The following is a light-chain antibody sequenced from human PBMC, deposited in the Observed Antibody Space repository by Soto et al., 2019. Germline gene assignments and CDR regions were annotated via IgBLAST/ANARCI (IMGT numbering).Light chain of an antibody. J-gene: IGLJ1*01. CDR3: SSYTRTSTLYV. V-gene: IGLV2-14*03. CDR2: DVS. Sequence: QSALTQPASVSGSPGQSITISCTGTSSDIGGYNYVSWYQQLPGKVPKLIIYDVSNRPSGVSDRSSGSKSGNAASLTISGLQAEDEADYYCSSYTRTSTLYVFGTGTKLTVL. CDR1: SSDIGGYNY.